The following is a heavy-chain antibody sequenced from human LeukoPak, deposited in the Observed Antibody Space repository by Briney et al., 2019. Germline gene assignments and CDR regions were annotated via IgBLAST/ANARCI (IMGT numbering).Heavy chain of an antibody. V-gene: IGHV4-34*01. CDR2: INHSGST. J-gene: IGHJ5*02. Sequence: PSETLSLTCAVYGESFSGYYWSWIRQPPGKGLEWIGEINHSGSTNYNPSLKSRVTISVDTSKNQFSLKLSSVTAADTAVYYCARQVTGTTEYWFDPWGQGTLVTVSS. CDR3: ARQVTGTTEYWFDP. CDR1: GESFSGYY. D-gene: IGHD1-20*01.